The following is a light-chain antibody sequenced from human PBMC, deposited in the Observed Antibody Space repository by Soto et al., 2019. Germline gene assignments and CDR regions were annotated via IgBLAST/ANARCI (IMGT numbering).Light chain of an antibody. CDR3: QQINSFPLT. Sequence: DIQATQSPSSLSASVGDRVTITCRASQDIKNYLNWYQRKPGTAPRLLIYAASNLHSGVPSRFSGSGSGTEFTLTISSLQPEDFATYYCQQINSFPLTFGGGTKVDIK. J-gene: IGKJ4*01. CDR1: QDIKNY. V-gene: IGKV1-9*01. CDR2: AAS.